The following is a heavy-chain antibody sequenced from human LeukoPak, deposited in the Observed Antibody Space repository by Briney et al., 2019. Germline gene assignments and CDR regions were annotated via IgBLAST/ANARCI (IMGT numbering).Heavy chain of an antibody. CDR1: GYTFTSYA. V-gene: IGHV1-18*01. CDR2: ISAYNDNT. Sequence: ASVKVSCKASGYTFTSYAMNWVRQAPGQGLEWMGWISAYNDNTNYAQKLQGRVTMTTDTSTSTAYMELRSLRSDDTAVYYCARSAPTVGGSYYPNDYWGQGTLVTVSS. J-gene: IGHJ4*02. D-gene: IGHD1-26*01. CDR3: ARSAPTVGGSYYPNDY.